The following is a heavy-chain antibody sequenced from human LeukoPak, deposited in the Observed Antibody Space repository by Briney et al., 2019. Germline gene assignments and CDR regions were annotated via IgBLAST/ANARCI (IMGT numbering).Heavy chain of an antibody. J-gene: IGHJ4*02. CDR1: GDSISSSY. CDR3: ARGYYDRSGSSDPFDS. V-gene: IGHV4-59*01. D-gene: IGHD3-22*01. CDR2: VHYTGKT. Sequence: SETLSLTCTVSGDSISSSYWSWIRQPPGKRLEWVGYVHYTGKTNYNPSLNNRATISVDMSKNQFSLTLTSVTVADTAMYYCARGYYDRSGSSDPFDSWGQGTLVTVSA.